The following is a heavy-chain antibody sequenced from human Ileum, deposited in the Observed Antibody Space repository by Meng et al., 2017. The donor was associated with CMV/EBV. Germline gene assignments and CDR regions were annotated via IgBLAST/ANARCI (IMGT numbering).Heavy chain of an antibody. CDR3: ARGSWFDP. J-gene: IGHJ5*02. Sequence: SETLSLTCTVSGGSISSGDYYWGWIRQPPGKGLEWIGNIYYSGSTYYNPSLKSRVTISLDTSKNQFSLKLSSVTAADTAVYYCARGSWFDPWGQGTLVTVSS. CDR1: GGSISSGDYY. V-gene: IGHV4-39*07. CDR2: IYYSGST.